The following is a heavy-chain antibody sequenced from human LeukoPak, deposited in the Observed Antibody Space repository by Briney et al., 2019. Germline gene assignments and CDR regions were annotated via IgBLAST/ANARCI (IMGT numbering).Heavy chain of an antibody. CDR1: DNSFSSHY. V-gene: IGHV4-59*11. Sequence: PSETLSLTCAVSDNSFSSHYWTWIRQPPGKGLEWIGYISYIGSTNYNPSLKSRVTISIDTSKNEFSLKLTSVTAADTAVYYCARDLVTVTKGFDIWGQGTMVTVSS. CDR2: ISYIGST. J-gene: IGHJ3*02. CDR3: ARDLVTVTKGFDI. D-gene: IGHD4-17*01.